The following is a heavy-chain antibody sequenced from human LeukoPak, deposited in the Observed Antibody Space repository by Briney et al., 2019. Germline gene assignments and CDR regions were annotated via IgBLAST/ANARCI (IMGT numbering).Heavy chain of an antibody. CDR1: GYTFTGYY. CDR3: ARGGRRTMIVVVTPRYYFDY. V-gene: IGHV1-2*02. J-gene: IGHJ4*02. D-gene: IGHD3-22*01. Sequence: ASVKVSCKASGYTFTGYYMHWVRRAPGQGLEWMGWINPNSGGTNYAQKFQGRVTMTRDTSISTAYMELSRLRSDDTAVYYCARGGRRTMIVVVTPRYYFDYWGQGTLVTVSS. CDR2: INPNSGGT.